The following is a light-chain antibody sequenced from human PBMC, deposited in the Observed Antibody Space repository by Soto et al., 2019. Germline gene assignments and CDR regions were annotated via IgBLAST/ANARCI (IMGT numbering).Light chain of an antibody. CDR3: QLYGNSLMYT. J-gene: IGKJ2*01. CDR2: GAA. CDR1: QSVSSSY. Sequence: EIVLTQSPGTLSLSPGERATLSCRASQSVSSSYLAWYQQKPGQAPRLRIYGAASRATGIPDRFSGSGSGTDFTLTISRLEPEDFAVYFCQLYGNSLMYTFGQGTKMEIK. V-gene: IGKV3-20*01.